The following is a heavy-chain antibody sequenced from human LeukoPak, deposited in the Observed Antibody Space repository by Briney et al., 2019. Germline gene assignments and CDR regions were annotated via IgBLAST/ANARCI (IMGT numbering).Heavy chain of an antibody. D-gene: IGHD4-23*01. J-gene: IGHJ5*02. CDR3: ARVSMVVTLNRFAP. V-gene: IGHV1-18*01. CDR1: GYTFTSYG. CDR2: ISAYNGNT. Sequence: GASVKVSCKASGYTFTSYGISWVRQAPGQGLEWMGWISAYNGNTNYAQKLQVRVTMTTDTSTSTAYMELRSLRSDDTAVYYCARVSMVVTLNRFAPWGQGTLVTVSS.